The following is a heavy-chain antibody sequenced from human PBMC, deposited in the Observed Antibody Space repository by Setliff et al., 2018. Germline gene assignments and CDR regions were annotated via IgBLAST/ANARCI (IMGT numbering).Heavy chain of an antibody. CDR1: GFTFSGYW. Sequence: GWSLRLSCAASGFTFSGYWMTWVRQAPGKGLEWVANIKQDGSEKYYVDSVKGRFTISRDNAKNSLYLQMNSLRAEDTAVYYCARGLGPLFWGQGTLVTVSS. V-gene: IGHV3-7*01. J-gene: IGHJ4*02. D-gene: IGHD2-21*01. CDR2: IKQDGSEK. CDR3: ARGLGPLF.